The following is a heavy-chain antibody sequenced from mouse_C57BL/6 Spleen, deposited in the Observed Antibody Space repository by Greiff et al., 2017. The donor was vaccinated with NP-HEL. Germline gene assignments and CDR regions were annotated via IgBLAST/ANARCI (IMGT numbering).Heavy chain of an antibody. V-gene: IGHV1-82*01. CDR2: IYPGDGDT. CDR3: AREGGAQATRAYAMDY. D-gene: IGHD3-2*02. Sequence: QVQLKQSGPELVKPGASVKISCKASGYAFSSSWMNWVKQRPGKGLEWIGRIYPGDGDTNYNGKFKGKATLTADKSSSTAYMQLSSLTSEDSAVYFCAREGGAQATRAYAMDYWGQGTSVTVSS. J-gene: IGHJ4*01. CDR1: GYAFSSSW.